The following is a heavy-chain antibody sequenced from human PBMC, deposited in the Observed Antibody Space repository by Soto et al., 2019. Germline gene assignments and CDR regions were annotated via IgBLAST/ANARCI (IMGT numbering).Heavy chain of an antibody. V-gene: IGHV1-2*02. CDR3: ALEPTGTAGFDY. CDR2: IDLDIGDT. J-gene: IGHJ4*02. D-gene: IGHD2-21*02. Sequence: QVQMVQSGAEVKKPGASVKVSCKASGHTFTGHHMHWVRQAPGQGLEWTGLIDLDIGDTKYAQKFQGRVTSTSDTYITTAYMELRGLRSDDTAVYYCALEPTGTAGFDYWGQGTLVTVSS. CDR1: GHTFTGHH.